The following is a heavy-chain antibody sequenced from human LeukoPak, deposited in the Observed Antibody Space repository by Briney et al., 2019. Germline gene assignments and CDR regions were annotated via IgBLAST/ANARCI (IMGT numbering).Heavy chain of an antibody. J-gene: IGHJ4*02. CDR1: GYTFTSYA. Sequence: GSSVKVSCKASGYTFTSYAMHWVRQAPGQRLEWMGWINAGNGNTKYSQKFQGRVTITRDTSASTAYMELSSLRSEDTAVYYCARDLRSSWYDDYFDYWGQGTLVTVSS. V-gene: IGHV1-3*01. CDR3: ARDLRSSWYDDYFDY. D-gene: IGHD6-13*01. CDR2: INAGNGNT.